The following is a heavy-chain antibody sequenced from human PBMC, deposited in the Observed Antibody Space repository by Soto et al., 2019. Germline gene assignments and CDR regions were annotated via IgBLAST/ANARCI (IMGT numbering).Heavy chain of an antibody. CDR2: ISYDGSNK. J-gene: IGHJ3*02. V-gene: IGHV3-30-3*01. Sequence: GGSLRLSCAASGFTFSSYAMHWVRQAPGKGLEWVAVISYDGSNKYYADSVKGRFTISRDNSKNTLYLQMNSLRAEDTAVYYCARESPQWELLQKDAFDIWGQGTMVTVSS. CDR1: GFTFSSYA. D-gene: IGHD1-26*01. CDR3: ARESPQWELLQKDAFDI.